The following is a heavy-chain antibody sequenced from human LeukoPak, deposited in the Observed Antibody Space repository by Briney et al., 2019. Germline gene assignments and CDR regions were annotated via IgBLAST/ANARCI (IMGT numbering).Heavy chain of an antibody. CDR2: ISSSSSTI. J-gene: IGHJ4*02. D-gene: IGHD5-18*01. CDR1: GFTFRNYA. Sequence: GGSLRLSCAASGFTFRNYAMNWVRQAPGEGLEWVSYISSSSSTIYYADSVKGRFTISRDNAKNSLYLQMNSLRAEDTAVYYCARDRGEFSYGPTSFDYWGQGTLVTVSS. V-gene: IGHV3-48*04. CDR3: ARDRGEFSYGPTSFDY.